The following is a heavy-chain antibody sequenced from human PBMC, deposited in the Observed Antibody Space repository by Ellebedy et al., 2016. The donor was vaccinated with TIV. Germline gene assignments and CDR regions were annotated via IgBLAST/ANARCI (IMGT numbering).Heavy chain of an antibody. V-gene: IGHV4-4*07. Sequence: GSLRLSXTVSGGSISGYFWSWIRQPAGKGLEWIGRIYSSGTTNYNPSLQSRVTMSLDTSKNEFSLKLSSVTAADTAVYYCARYNNGAIETWGQGTLVTVSS. D-gene: IGHD1-14*01. CDR2: IYSSGTT. J-gene: IGHJ5*01. CDR3: ARYNNGAIET. CDR1: GGSISGYF.